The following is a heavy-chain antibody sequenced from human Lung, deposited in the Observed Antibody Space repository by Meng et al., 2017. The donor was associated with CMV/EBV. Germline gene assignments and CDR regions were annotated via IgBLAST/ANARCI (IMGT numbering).Heavy chain of an antibody. CDR3: AGGYCSSTSCYNVYGMDV. CDR2: ISAYNGNT. D-gene: IGHD2-2*02. J-gene: IGHJ6*02. V-gene: IGHV1-18*01. CDR1: GYTFTSYG. Sequence: ASVKVSXKASGYTFTSYGISWVRQAPGQGLEWMGWISAYNGNTNYAQKFQGRVTITTDESTSTAYMELSSLRSEDTAVYYCAGGYCSSTSCYNVYGMDVWGQGXTVTVSS.